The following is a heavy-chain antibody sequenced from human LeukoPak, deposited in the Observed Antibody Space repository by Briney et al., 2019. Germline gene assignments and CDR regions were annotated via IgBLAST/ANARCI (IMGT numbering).Heavy chain of an antibody. CDR3: SREYLFVAFDI. CDR2: IKQDGSEK. V-gene: IGHV3-7*01. CDR1: GFTFSSYW. J-gene: IGHJ3*02. Sequence: GGSLRLSCAASGFTFSSYWMSWVRQAPGKGMEWVANIKQDGSEKYYVDCVKGRFTIARHNAKISLYLQMNSLRAEDTAVYYCSREYLFVAFDIWGQGTMVTVSS.